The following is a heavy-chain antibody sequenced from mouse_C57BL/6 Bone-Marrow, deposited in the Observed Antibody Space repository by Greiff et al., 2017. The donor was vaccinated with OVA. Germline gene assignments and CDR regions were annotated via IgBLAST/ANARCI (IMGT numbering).Heavy chain of an antibody. CDR2: IYPSSGYT. J-gene: IGHJ3*01. Sequence: VQLQQSGAELARPGASVKLSCKASGYTFTSYCISWVKQRTGQGLEWIGNIYPSSGYTYYNETFKGKATLTVDKSSSTAYMELRSLTSEDSAFYFCARKSETSQCVWFADWGQGTLVTVSA. CDR3: ARKSETSQCVWFAD. D-gene: IGHD6-1*01. V-gene: IGHV1-81*01. CDR1: GYTFTSYC.